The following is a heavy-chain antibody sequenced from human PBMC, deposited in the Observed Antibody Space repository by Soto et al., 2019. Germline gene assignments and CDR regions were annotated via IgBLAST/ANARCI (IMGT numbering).Heavy chain of an antibody. V-gene: IGHV4-34*01. CDR3: ARGHDFWSGYYRPFDP. CDR2: INHSGST. Sequence: QVQLQQWGAGLLKPSETLSLTCAVYGGSFSGYYWSWIRQPPGKGLEWIGEINHSGSTNYNPSLKSRVTISVDTSKNQFSLKLSSVTAADTAVYYCARGHDFWSGYYRPFDPWGQGTLVTVSS. J-gene: IGHJ5*02. CDR1: GGSFSGYY. D-gene: IGHD3-3*01.